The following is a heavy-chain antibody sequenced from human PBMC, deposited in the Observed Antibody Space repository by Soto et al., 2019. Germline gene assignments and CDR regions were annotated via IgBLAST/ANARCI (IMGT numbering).Heavy chain of an antibody. V-gene: IGHV4-34*01. CDR1: GGSFSGYY. D-gene: IGHD4-17*01. CDR3: ARRGSVTHLFAQAY. Sequence: PSETLSLTCAVYGGSFSGYYWSWIRQPPGKGLEWIGEINHSGSTNYNPPLKSRVTISVDTSKNQFSLKLSSVTAADTAVYYCARRGSVTHLFAQAYWGQGTLVTVSS. J-gene: IGHJ4*02. CDR2: INHSGST.